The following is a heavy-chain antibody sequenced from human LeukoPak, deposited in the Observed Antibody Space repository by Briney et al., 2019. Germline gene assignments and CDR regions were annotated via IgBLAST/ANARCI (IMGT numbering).Heavy chain of an antibody. Sequence: PAGGSLRLSCAASGFTFDDYAMHWVRQAPGKGLEWVSLISWDGGSTYYADSVKGRFTISRGNSKNSLYLQMNSLRAEDTALYYCAKDSRYDSSGYYDYWGQGTLVTVSS. V-gene: IGHV3-43D*03. CDR2: ISWDGGST. CDR1: GFTFDDYA. CDR3: AKDSRYDSSGYYDY. D-gene: IGHD3-22*01. J-gene: IGHJ4*02.